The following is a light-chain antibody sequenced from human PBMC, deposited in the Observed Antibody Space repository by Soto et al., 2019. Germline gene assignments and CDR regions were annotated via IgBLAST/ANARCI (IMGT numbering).Light chain of an antibody. CDR1: SSDFDAYNY. CDR3: SSYRSSETLV. CDR2: DVS. Sequence: LTPPVSTTGSPGQSITLSCTGTSSDFDAYNYVSSFQQHPGKPPKMMIYDVSNRPSGVSNRFSGSKSGNTAALTISGFQGEDEADYYCSSYRSSETLVFGTGTKVTVL. V-gene: IGLV2-14*03. J-gene: IGLJ1*01.